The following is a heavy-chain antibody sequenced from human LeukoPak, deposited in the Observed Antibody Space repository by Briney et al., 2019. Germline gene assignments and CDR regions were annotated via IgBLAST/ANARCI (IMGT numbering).Heavy chain of an antibody. J-gene: IGHJ3*02. CDR3: ARRSSSWYGDAFDI. V-gene: IGHV1-8*01. Sequence: ASVKVSCKASGYTSTSYDINWVRQATGQGLEWMGWMNPNSGNTGYAQKFQGRVTMTRNTSISTAYMELSSLRSEDTAVYYCARRSSSWYGDAFDIWGQGTMVTVSS. CDR1: GYTSTSYD. CDR2: MNPNSGNT. D-gene: IGHD6-13*01.